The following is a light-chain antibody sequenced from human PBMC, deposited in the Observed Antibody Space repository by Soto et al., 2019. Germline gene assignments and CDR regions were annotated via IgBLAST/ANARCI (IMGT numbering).Light chain of an antibody. CDR2: GAS. J-gene: IGKJ1*01. CDR1: QSLSSSY. V-gene: IGKV3-20*01. Sequence: EIVLTQSPGTLSLSPGERATLSCRASQSLSSSYLAWYQQKPGQAPRLLLFGASSRATGIPDRFGGSGSGTDFTLTISRLEPEDFAVYYCQQYGGSPGTFGQGTKVEI. CDR3: QQYGGSPGT.